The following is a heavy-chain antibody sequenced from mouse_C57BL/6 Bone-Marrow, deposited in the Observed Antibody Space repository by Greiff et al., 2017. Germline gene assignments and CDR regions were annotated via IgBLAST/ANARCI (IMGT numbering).Heavy chain of an antibody. CDR3: SRSDRDYGNYDYAMDY. Sequence: VQLQQSGAELVRPGTSVKMSCKASGYTFTNYWIGWAKQRPGHGLEWIGDIYPGGGYTNYNEKFKGKATLTADKSSSTAYMQFSSLTSEDSAIYYCSRSDRDYGNYDYAMDYWGQGTSVTVSS. D-gene: IGHD2-1*01. V-gene: IGHV1-63*01. CDR1: GYTFTNYW. CDR2: IYPGGGYT. J-gene: IGHJ4*01.